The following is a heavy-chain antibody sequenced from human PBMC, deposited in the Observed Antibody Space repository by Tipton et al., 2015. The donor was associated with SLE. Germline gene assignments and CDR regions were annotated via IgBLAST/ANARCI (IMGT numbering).Heavy chain of an antibody. CDR2: ISVSGVNT. D-gene: IGHD1-1*01. V-gene: IGHV3-23*01. J-gene: IGHJ4*02. CDR1: GITFSTYA. CDR3: ATTGASQRPRYFNY. Sequence: SLRLSCAASGITFSTYAMNWVRQAPGKGREGVALISVSGVNTSYADSVKGRFTISRDNSKDTLYLQMNSLRAEDTAVYYCATTGASQRPRYFNYWGQGTLVTVSS.